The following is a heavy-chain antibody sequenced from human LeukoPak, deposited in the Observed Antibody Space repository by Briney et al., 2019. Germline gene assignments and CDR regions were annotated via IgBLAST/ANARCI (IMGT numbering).Heavy chain of an antibody. CDR1: GFTFSSYS. D-gene: IGHD3-22*01. CDR3: AKNSVNYYDSSGYRY. V-gene: IGHV3-21*01. J-gene: IGHJ4*02. Sequence: PGGSLRLSCAASGFTFSSYSMNWVRQAPGKGLEWVSSISSSSSYIYYADSVKGRFTISRDNAKNSLYLQMNSLRAEDTAVYYCAKNSVNYYDSSGYRYWGQGTLVTVSS. CDR2: ISSSSSYI.